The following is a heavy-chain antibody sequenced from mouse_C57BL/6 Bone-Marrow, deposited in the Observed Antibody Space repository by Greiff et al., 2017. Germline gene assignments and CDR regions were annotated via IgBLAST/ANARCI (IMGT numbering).Heavy chain of an antibody. J-gene: IGHJ4*01. Sequence: VQLQQPGAELVKPGASVKLSCKASGYTFTSYGISWVKQRTGQGLEWIGEIYPRSGNTYYNEKFKGKATLTADKSSSTAYMELRSLTSEDSAVYFWARPLIYDGSYYAMDYWGQGTSVTVSS. CDR2: IYPRSGNT. CDR1: GYTFTSYG. V-gene: IGHV1-81*01. CDR3: ARPLIYDGSYYAMDY. D-gene: IGHD2-3*01.